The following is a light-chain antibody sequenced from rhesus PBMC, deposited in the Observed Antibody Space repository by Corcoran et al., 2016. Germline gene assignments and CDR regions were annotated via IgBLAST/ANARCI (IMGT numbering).Light chain of an antibody. J-gene: IGKJ2*01. CDR3: QQYSNWPYS. Sequence: EIVLTQSPATLSLSPGERATLPCRASQSVSSTLAWYQPKPGQAPTLLIYGASSGATGIPDRFRGSGSGTDFTLTISSLEPEDVGLYYCQQYSNWPYSFGQGTKVEIK. CDR1: QSVSST. CDR2: GAS. V-gene: IGKV3-42*02.